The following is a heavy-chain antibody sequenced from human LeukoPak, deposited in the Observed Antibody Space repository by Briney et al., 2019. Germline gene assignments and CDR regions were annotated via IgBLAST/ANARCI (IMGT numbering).Heavy chain of an antibody. Sequence: SVKVSCKASGGTSSSYAISWVRQAPGQGLEWMGGIIPIFGTANYAQKFQGRVTITTDESTSTAYMELSSLRSEDTAVYYCARGTYCSGGSCYSADYWGQGTLVTVSS. CDR3: ARGTYCSGGSCYSADY. V-gene: IGHV1-69*05. J-gene: IGHJ4*02. CDR2: IIPIFGTA. CDR1: GGTSSSYA. D-gene: IGHD2-15*01.